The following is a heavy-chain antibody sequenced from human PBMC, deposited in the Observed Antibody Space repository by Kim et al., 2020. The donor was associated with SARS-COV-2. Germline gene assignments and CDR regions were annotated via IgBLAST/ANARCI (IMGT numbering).Heavy chain of an antibody. CDR1: GFTFSSYA. CDR2: ISYDGSNK. V-gene: IGHV3-30*04. Sequence: GGSLRLSCAASGFTFSSYAMHWVRQAPGKWLEWVAVISYDGSNKYYADSVKGRFTISRDNSKNTLYLQMNSLRAEDTAVYYCARQTYYDFWSGYYPAPYSYGMDVWGQGTTVTVSS. CDR3: ARQTYYDFWSGYYPAPYSYGMDV. J-gene: IGHJ6*02. D-gene: IGHD3-3*01.